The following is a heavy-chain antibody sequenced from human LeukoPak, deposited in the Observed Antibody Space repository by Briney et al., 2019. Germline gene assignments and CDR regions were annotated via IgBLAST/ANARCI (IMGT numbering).Heavy chain of an antibody. CDR2: IDSGGGT. CDR3: AKGPQGD. J-gene: IGHJ4*02. D-gene: IGHD3-16*01. V-gene: IGHV3-23*01. CDR1: GFTFSNYA. Sequence: GALRLSCAASGFTFSNYAMNWVRQAPGKGLEWVSAIDSGGGTYYADSVKGRFTISRGNSKNTLYLQLNSLRAEDTAVYYCAKGPQGDWGQGALVTVSS.